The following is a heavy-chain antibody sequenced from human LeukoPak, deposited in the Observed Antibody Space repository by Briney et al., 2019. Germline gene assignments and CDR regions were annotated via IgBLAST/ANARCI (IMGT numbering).Heavy chain of an antibody. D-gene: IGHD5/OR15-5a*01. CDR2: INRDGSST. V-gene: IGHV3-74*01. J-gene: IGHJ4*02. CDR1: GFTFSSYW. CDR3: ASFYEIDY. Sequence: GGSLRLSCAASGFTFSSYWMHWVRQAPGKGLVWVSRINRDGSSTSYADSVKGRFTISRDNAKNTLYLQMNSLRAEDTAVYYCASFYEIDYWGQGTLVTVSS.